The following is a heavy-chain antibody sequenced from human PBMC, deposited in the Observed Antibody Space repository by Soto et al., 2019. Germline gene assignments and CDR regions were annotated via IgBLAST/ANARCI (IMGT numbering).Heavy chain of an antibody. J-gene: IGHJ6*02. CDR2: INHSGST. CDR1: GGSFSGYY. D-gene: IGHD3-10*01. CDR3: ASSLTGSKYYYYGMDV. V-gene: IGHV4-34*01. Sequence: SETLSLTCAVYGGSFSGYYWSWIRQPPWKGLEWIGEINHSGSTNYNPSLKSRVTISVDTSKNQFSLKLSSVTAADTAVYYCASSLTGSKYYYYGMDVWGQGTTVTVSS.